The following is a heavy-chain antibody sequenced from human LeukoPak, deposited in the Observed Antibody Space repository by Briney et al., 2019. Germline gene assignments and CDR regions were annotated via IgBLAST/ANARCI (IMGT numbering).Heavy chain of an antibody. D-gene: IGHD1-26*01. CDR2: IKQDGNEK. CDR1: GFTFSSNW. Sequence: WGSLRLSCAASGFTFSSNWMSWVRQDPGQGLELVANIKQDGNEKDYVDSVRGRFTISRDNAKNTLYLQMNSLRAEDTAVYYCAKAAGYREWELDYWGQGTLVTVSS. V-gene: IGHV3-7*03. J-gene: IGHJ4*02. CDR3: AKAAGYREWELDY.